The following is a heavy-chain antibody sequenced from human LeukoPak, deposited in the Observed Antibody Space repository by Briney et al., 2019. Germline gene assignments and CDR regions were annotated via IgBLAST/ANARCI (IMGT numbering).Heavy chain of an antibody. Sequence: SETLSLTCTVSGASISGYYWSWIRQPPGKGLEWLGYIYYSGSTNYNPSLKSRVTISIDTSKNQFSLKLSSVTAADTAIYYCARGFYTYGSVLHDYWGQGTLVTVSS. J-gene: IGHJ4*02. CDR1: GASISGYY. CDR3: ARGFYTYGSVLHDY. CDR2: IYYSGST. D-gene: IGHD3-10*01. V-gene: IGHV4-59*01.